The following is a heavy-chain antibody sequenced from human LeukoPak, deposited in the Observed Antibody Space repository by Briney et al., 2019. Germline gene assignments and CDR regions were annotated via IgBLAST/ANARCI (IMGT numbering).Heavy chain of an antibody. D-gene: IGHD6-13*01. J-gene: IGHJ3*02. CDR2: ISSSSSTI. Sequence: PGGSLRLSCAASGFTFSSYSMNWVRQAPGKGLEWVSYISSSSSTIYYADSVKGRFTISRDNAKNSVYLQMNSLRADETAVYFCARFIASPGPDAFDIWGQGTLVTVSS. CDR1: GFTFSSYS. V-gene: IGHV3-48*04. CDR3: ARFIASPGPDAFDI.